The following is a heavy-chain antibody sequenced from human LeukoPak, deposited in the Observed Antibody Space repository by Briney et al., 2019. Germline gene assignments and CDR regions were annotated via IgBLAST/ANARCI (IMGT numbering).Heavy chain of an antibody. CDR1: SGSISSGGYY. CDR2: IYYSGST. Sequence: SETLSLTCTVSSGSISSGGYYWSWIRQHPGRGLEWIGYIYYSGSTYYNPSLKSRVTISVDTSKNQFSLKLSSVTAADTAVYYCARSVAAAHGIWFDPWGQGTLVTVSS. V-gene: IGHV4-31*03. J-gene: IGHJ5*02. D-gene: IGHD6-13*01. CDR3: ARSVAAAHGIWFDP.